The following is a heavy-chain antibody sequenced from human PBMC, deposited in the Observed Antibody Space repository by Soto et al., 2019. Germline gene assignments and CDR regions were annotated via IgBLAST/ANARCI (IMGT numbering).Heavy chain of an antibody. Sequence: EVQLLESGGGLVQPGGSLRLSCAASGFTFSSYAMSWVRQAPGKGLEWVSAISGSGGSTYYADSVKGRFTISRDNSKNTLYLQINSLRAEDTAIYYCAKAKVEMATIGHYFDYWGQGTLVTVSS. J-gene: IGHJ4*02. CDR1: GFTFSSYA. V-gene: IGHV3-23*01. D-gene: IGHD5-12*01. CDR3: AKAKVEMATIGHYFDY. CDR2: ISGSGGST.